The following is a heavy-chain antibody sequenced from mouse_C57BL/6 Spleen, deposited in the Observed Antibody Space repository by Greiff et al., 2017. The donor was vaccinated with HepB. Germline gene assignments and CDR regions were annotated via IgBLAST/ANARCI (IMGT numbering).Heavy chain of an antibody. D-gene: IGHD1-1*01. J-gene: IGHJ2*01. CDR2: IYPGDGDT. Sequence: VKLMESGPELVKPGASVKISCKASGYAFSSSWMNWVKQRPGKGLEWIGRIYPGDGDTNYNGNFKGKATLTADKSSSTAYMQLSSLTSEDSAVYFCAIGGSSHYFDYWGQGTTLTVSS. V-gene: IGHV1-82*01. CDR1: GYAFSSSW. CDR3: AIGGSSHYFDY.